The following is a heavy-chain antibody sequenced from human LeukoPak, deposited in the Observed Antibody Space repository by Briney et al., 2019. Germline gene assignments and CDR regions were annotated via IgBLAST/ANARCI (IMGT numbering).Heavy chain of an antibody. CDR3: AKSDSSGYPPSY. CDR2: ISWNSGSI. J-gene: IGHJ4*02. Sequence: SCKGSEYSFSPYWIGWVRQMPGKGLEWVSGISWNSGSIGYADSVKGRFTISRDNAKNSLYLQMNSLIPEDSALYYCAKSDSSGYPPSYWGQGTLVTVSS. D-gene: IGHD3-22*01. CDR1: EYSFSPYW. V-gene: IGHV3-9*01.